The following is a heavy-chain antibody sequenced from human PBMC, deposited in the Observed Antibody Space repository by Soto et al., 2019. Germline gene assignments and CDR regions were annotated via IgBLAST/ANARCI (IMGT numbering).Heavy chain of an antibody. V-gene: IGHV4-59*01. CDR2: VYYSGST. CDR1: GDSISTYY. J-gene: IGHJ4*01. D-gene: IGHD2-21*01. CDR3: ARTRMIESWIDY. Sequence: LSLTCDVSGDSISTYYWSWIRQPPGKGLEWIGYVYYSGSTLYNPSLESRVTMSIDMSKKQVSLKLTSVIAADTAVYYCARTRMIESWIDYWGHGTLVTVSS.